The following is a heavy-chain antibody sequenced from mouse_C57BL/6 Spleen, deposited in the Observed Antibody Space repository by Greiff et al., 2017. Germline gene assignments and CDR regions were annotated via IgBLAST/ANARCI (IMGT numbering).Heavy chain of an antibody. CDR3: ARAPYGSEFAY. CDR2: IDPSASYT. V-gene: IGHV1-59*01. D-gene: IGHD1-2*01. Sequence: QVQLKQPGAELVRPGTSVKLSCKASGYTFTSYWMHWVKQRPGQGLEWIGVIDPSASYTNYNQKFKGKATLTVDTSSSTAYMQLSSLTSEDSAVYYCARAPYGSEFAYWGQGTLVTVSA. J-gene: IGHJ3*01. CDR1: GYTFTSYW.